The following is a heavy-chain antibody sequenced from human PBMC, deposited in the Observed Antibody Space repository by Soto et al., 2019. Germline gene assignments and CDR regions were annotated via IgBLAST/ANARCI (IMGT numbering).Heavy chain of an antibody. J-gene: IGHJ3*02. CDR1: GFTFSSYA. CDR2: ISGSGGST. D-gene: IGHD2-15*01. V-gene: IGHV3-23*01. CDR3: AKAIKGCSGGSCYTQVDAFDI. Sequence: GGSLRLSCAASGFTFSSYAMSWVRQAPGKGLEWVSAISGSGGSTYYADSVKGRFTISRDNAKNTLYLQMNSLRAEDTALYYCAKAIKGCSGGSCYTQVDAFDIWGQGTMVTVSS.